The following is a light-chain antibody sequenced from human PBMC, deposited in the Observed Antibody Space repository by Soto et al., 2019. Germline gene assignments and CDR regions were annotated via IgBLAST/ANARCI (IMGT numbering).Light chain of an antibody. CDR2: GAS. CDR1: QSVSSN. J-gene: IGKJ3*01. Sequence: EIVMTQSPATLSVSPGERGTLACSASQSVSSNLAWYQQKPGQAPRLLIYGASTRATGIPARSSGSGSGTEFTLTISSLQSEDFAVYFCQQYNNWPPVTFGPGTKVDIK. V-gene: IGKV3-15*01. CDR3: QQYNNWPPVT.